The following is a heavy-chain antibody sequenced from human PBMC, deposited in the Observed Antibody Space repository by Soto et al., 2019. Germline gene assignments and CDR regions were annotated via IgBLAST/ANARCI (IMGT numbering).Heavy chain of an antibody. Sequence: GESLKISCKGSGYSFTSYWIGWVRQMPGKGLEWMGIIYPGDSDTRYSPSFQGQVTISADKSISTAYLQWSSLKASDTAMYYCARQATTVMATGWFDPWGQGTLVTVYS. CDR3: ARQATTVMATGWFDP. CDR2: IYPGDSDT. J-gene: IGHJ5*02. V-gene: IGHV5-51*01. CDR1: GYSFTSYW. D-gene: IGHD4-4*01.